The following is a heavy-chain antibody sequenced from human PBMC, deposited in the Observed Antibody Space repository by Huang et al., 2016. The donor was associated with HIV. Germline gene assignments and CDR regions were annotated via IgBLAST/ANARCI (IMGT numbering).Heavy chain of an antibody. D-gene: IGHD6-13*01. CDR3: AREGQTWYGKPIAAFEI. CDR2: IVPLFSVT. V-gene: IGHV1-69*10. J-gene: IGHJ3*02. Sequence: VQLVQSGAEVKRPGTSVKISCKASGGSFNSLAFNWVRQAPGQGLQYRGGIVPLFSVTNYAEKFRGRLPISADKSTSTVFMELRGLTSEDTAVFFCAREGQTWYGKPIAAFEIWGQGTTVIVSP. CDR1: GGSFNSLA.